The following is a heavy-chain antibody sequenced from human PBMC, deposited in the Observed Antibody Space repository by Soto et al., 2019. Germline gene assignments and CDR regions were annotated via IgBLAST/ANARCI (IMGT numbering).Heavy chain of an antibody. Sequence: PGESLKISCKTSGYNFTANWIAWVRQVPGKGLEYMGRKDPDDSYSNYSPSFEGHVTLSVDKSVNTAFLQSSSLKASDTAMYDCARLYETSNYYLLARFDPWDQGTLVTGSS. V-gene: IGHV5-10-1*01. CDR3: ARLYETSNYYLLARFDP. CDR2: KDPDDSYS. D-gene: IGHD3-22*01. CDR1: GYNFTANW. J-gene: IGHJ5*02.